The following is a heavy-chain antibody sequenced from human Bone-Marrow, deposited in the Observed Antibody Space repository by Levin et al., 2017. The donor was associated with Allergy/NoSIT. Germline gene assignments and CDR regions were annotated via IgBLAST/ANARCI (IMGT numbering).Heavy chain of an antibody. Sequence: SQTLSLTCTVSGGSISSGDSFWGWVRQPPGKALEYIGCMYRSGTTYNNPSLKSRLVISADMSKNQLSLKLTSVTAADTAVYYCARVRSGNDFPIFDYWGQGILVTVSS. CDR2: MYRSGTT. J-gene: IGHJ4*02. D-gene: IGHD5-12*01. CDR1: GGSISSGDSF. V-gene: IGHV4-30-4*01. CDR3: ARVRSGNDFPIFDY.